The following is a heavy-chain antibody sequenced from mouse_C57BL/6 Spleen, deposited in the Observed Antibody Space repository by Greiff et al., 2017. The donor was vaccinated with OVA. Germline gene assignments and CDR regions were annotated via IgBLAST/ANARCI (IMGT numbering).Heavy chain of an antibody. CDR2: ISYDGSN. CDR1: GYSITSGYY. CDR3: ARDQNGNLDY. V-gene: IGHV3-6*01. D-gene: IGHD2-1*01. J-gene: IGHJ2*01. Sequence: DVQLQESGPGLVKPSQSLSLTCSVTGYSITSGYYWNWIRQFPGNKLEWMGYISYDGSNNYNPSLKNRISITRDTSKNQFFLRLKSVTTEDTATYYCARDQNGNLDYWGQGTTLTVSS.